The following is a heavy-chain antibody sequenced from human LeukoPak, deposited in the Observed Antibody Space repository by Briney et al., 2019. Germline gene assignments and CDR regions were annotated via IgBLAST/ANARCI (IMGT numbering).Heavy chain of an antibody. CDR2: INPSGGST. J-gene: IGHJ4*02. Sequence: ASVKVSCKASGYTFTSYYMHWVRQAPGQGLEWMGIINPSGGSTSYAQKFQGRVTMTRDTSTSTVYMELSSLGSEDTAVYYCARGAWGYDILTGYYAILDYWGQGTLVTVSS. D-gene: IGHD3-9*01. CDR1: GYTFTSYY. V-gene: IGHV1-46*03. CDR3: ARGAWGYDILTGYYAILDY.